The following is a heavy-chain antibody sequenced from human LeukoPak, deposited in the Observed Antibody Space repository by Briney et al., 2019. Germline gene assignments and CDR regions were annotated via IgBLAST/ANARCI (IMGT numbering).Heavy chain of an antibody. Sequence: ASVKVSCKASGYTFTSYGISWVRQAPGQGLEWMGWISAYNGNTNYAQKLQGRVTMTTDTSTSTAYMELRSLRSDDTAVYYCARLYYDFWSGYHTPDYWGQGTLVTVSS. CDR2: ISAYNGNT. CDR3: ARLYYDFWSGYHTPDY. J-gene: IGHJ4*02. CDR1: GYTFTSYG. D-gene: IGHD3-3*01. V-gene: IGHV1-18*01.